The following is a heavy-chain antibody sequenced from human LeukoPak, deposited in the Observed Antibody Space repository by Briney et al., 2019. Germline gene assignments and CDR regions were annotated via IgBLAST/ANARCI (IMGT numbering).Heavy chain of an antibody. V-gene: IGHV4-59*05. CDR2: IYYSGST. CDR1: GGSISSYY. Sequence: SSETLSLTCTVSGGSISSYYWSWIRQPPGKGLEWIGSIYYSGSTYYNPSLKSRVTISVDTSKNQFSLKLSSVTAADTAVYYCAGSSGYYSYYFDYWGQGTLVTVSS. CDR3: AGSSGYYSYYFDY. D-gene: IGHD3-22*01. J-gene: IGHJ4*02.